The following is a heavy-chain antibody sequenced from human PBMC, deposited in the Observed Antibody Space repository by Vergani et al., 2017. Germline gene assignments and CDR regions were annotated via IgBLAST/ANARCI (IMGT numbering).Heavy chain of an antibody. CDR1: GFTFSSHA. Sequence: VQLVESGGGVVQPGRFLRLSCAASGFTFSSHAMSWVRQAPGEGLEWVSAISGSAGSTYYADSVKGQFTISRDNSKNSLYLQMNSLGAEDTAVYYCAKDKAVAGKGYSYYYMDVWGK. CDR3: AKDKAVAGKGYSYYYMDV. V-gene: IGHV3-23*04. CDR2: ISGSAGST. D-gene: IGHD6-19*01. J-gene: IGHJ6*03.